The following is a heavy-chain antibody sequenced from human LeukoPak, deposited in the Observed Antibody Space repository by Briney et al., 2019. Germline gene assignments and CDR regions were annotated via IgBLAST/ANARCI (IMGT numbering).Heavy chain of an antibody. J-gene: IGHJ5*02. Sequence: TSETLSLTCAVYGGSFSGYYWSWIRQPPGKGLEWIGEINHSGSTNYNPSLKSRVTISVDTSKNQFSLKLGSVTAADTAVYYCARDTAWGQGTLVTVSS. CDR3: ARDTA. CDR2: INHSGST. CDR1: GGSFSGYY. V-gene: IGHV4-34*01. D-gene: IGHD5-18*01.